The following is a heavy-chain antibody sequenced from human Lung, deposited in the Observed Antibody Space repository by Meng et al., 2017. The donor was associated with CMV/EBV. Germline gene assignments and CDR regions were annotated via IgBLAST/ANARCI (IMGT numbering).Heavy chain of an antibody. CDR1: RYTVTSYA. Sequence: VGLLHARSTVKEPASSVKMFFKALRYTVTSYAMNWVRQSPGQVLEWMGLINSNTGNPTYAQGFTGRFVFSLDTSVSTAYLQISSLKAEDTAVYYCARDSEAADYWGQGTLVTVSS. J-gene: IGHJ4*02. V-gene: IGHV7-4-1*02. CDR3: ARDSEAADY. D-gene: IGHD6-25*01. CDR2: INSNTGNP.